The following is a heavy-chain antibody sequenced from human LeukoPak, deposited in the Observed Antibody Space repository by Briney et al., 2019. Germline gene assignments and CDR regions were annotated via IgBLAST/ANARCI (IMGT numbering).Heavy chain of an antibody. J-gene: IGHJ3*02. Sequence: TGGSLRLSCAASEFSVGSNYMTWVRQAPGKGLEWVAVISYDGSNKYYADSVKGRFTISRDNSKNTLYLQMNSLRAEDTAVYYCARQASGYDYHDAFDIWGQGTMVTVSS. V-gene: IGHV3-30*03. CDR2: ISYDGSNK. CDR1: EFSVGSNY. CDR3: ARQASGYDYHDAFDI. D-gene: IGHD5-12*01.